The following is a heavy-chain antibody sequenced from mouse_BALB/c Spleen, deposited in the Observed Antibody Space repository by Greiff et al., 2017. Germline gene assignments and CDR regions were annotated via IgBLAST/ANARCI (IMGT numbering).Heavy chain of an antibody. CDR3: ESEGFAY. V-gene: IGHV1-14*01. CDR2: INPYNDGT. J-gene: IGHJ3*01. CDR1: GYTFTSYV. Sequence: VQLQQSGPELVKPGASVTMSCKASGYTFTSYVMHWVKQKPGQGLEWIGYINPYNDGTKYNEKFKGKATLTSDKSSSTAYMELSSLTSEDSAVYYCESEGFAYWGQGTLVTVSA.